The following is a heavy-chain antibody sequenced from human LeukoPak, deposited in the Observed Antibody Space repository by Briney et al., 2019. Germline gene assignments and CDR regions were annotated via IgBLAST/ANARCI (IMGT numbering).Heavy chain of an antibody. V-gene: IGHV3-30-3*01. D-gene: IGHD2-2*01. J-gene: IGHJ5*02. Sequence: GGSLRLSCAASGFTFSSYAMHWVRQAPGKGLEWVAVISCDGSNKYYADSVKGRFTISRDNSKNTLYLQMNSLRAEDTAVYYCARDLKHCSSTSCYNWFDPWGQGTLVTVSS. CDR3: ARDLKHCSSTSCYNWFDP. CDR2: ISCDGSNK. CDR1: GFTFSSYA.